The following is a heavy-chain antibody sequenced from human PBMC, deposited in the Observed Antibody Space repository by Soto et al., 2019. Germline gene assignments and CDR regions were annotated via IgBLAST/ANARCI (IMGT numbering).Heavy chain of an antibody. Sequence: TLSLTRTVSGGSISSGGYYWSWIRQHPGKGLEWIGYIYYSGSTYYNPSLKSRVTISVDTSKNQFSLKLSSVTAADTAVYYCAREVDYYDSSGYYNDYWGQGTLVTVSS. V-gene: IGHV4-31*03. CDR3: AREVDYYDSSGYYNDY. J-gene: IGHJ4*02. CDR1: GGSISSGGYY. CDR2: IYYSGST. D-gene: IGHD3-22*01.